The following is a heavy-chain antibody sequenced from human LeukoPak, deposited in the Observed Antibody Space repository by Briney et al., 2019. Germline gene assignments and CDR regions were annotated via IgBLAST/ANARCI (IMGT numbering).Heavy chain of an antibody. V-gene: IGHV3-30*03. CDR2: ISYDGSNK. Sequence: XGMHWXRQXPXXGLEWVAVISYDGSNKYYADSVKGRFTISRDNSKNTLYLQMNSLRAEDTAVYHCAREPFDYWGQGILVTVSS. J-gene: IGHJ4*02. CDR1: XG. CDR3: AREPFDY.